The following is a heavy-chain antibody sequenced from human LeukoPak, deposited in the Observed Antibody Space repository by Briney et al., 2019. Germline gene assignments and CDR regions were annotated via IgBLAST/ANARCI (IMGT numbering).Heavy chain of an antibody. Sequence: GGSLRLSCVASGFTFSRYSMNWVRQAPGKGLEWVSSLSISGSYIYYADSVKGRFSISRDNAKNSLFLQMNSLRAEDTAVYYCAKTGCSSTSCYARKSLYYFDYWGQGTLVTVSS. CDR2: LSISGSYI. CDR3: AKTGCSSTSCYARKSLYYFDY. J-gene: IGHJ4*02. V-gene: IGHV3-21*04. CDR1: GFTFSRYS. D-gene: IGHD2-2*01.